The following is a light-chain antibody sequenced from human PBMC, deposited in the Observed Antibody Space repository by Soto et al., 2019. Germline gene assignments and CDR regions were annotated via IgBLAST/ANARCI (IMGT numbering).Light chain of an antibody. CDR2: EVT. CDR3: SSFASSNTWV. Sequence: QSALTQPPSASGSPGQSVTISCTGTSSDVGAYNYVSWYQQHAGKAPKLVIYEVTKRPSGVPDRFSGSKSANTASLTVSGLQAEDEPDYYCSSFASSNTWVFGGGTKVTVL. V-gene: IGLV2-8*01. J-gene: IGLJ3*02. CDR1: SSDVGAYNY.